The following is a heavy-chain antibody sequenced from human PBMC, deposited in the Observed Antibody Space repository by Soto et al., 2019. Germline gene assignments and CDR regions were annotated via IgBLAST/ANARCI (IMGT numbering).Heavy chain of an antibody. V-gene: IGHV3-48*01. CDR2: ISSSSSTI. CDR1: GFTFSSYS. Sequence: GGSLRLSCAASGFTFSSYSMNWVRQAPGKGLEWVSYISSSSSTIYYADSGKGRFTISRDNAKNSLYLQMNSLRAEDTAVYYCARDYPVTTSMRYYYYYMDVWGKGTTVTVSS. D-gene: IGHD4-4*01. CDR3: ARDYPVTTSMRYYYYYMDV. J-gene: IGHJ6*03.